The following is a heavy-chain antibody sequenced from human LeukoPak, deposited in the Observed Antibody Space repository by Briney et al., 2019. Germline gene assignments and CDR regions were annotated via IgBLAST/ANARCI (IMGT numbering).Heavy chain of an antibody. D-gene: IGHD6-19*01. CDR1: GGSISSYY. J-gene: IGHJ6*03. CDR3: ARDASVVAGVVSHIYFYYYYMDV. CDR2: IHNTGTT. V-gene: IGHV4-59*01. Sequence: PSETLSLTCTVSGGSISSYYWSWIRQPPGKGLEWIGYIHNTGTTSYNPSLKSRVSISVDTSKNQFSLNLSSVTAADTAVYYCARDASVVAGVVSHIYFYYYYMDVWGKGTAVTISS.